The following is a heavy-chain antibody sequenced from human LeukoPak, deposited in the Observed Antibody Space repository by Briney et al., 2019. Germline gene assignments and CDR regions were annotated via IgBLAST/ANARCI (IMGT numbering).Heavy chain of an antibody. CDR3: ARTDCSSTSCYEGAYYYYGMDV. D-gene: IGHD2-2*01. CDR1: GYTFTSYD. V-gene: IGHV1-8*01. Sequence: GASVKVSCKASGYTFTSYDINWVRQATGQGLEWMGWMNPNSGNTGYAQEFQGRVTMTRNTSISTAYMELSSLRSEDTAVYYCARTDCSSTSCYEGAYYYYGMDVWGQGTTVTVSS. CDR2: MNPNSGNT. J-gene: IGHJ6*02.